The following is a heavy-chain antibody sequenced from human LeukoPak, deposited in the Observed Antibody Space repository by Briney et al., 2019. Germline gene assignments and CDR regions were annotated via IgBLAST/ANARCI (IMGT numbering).Heavy chain of an antibody. V-gene: IGHV1-18*01. J-gene: IGHJ4*02. Sequence: GASVKVSCKASGYTFTSYGISWVRQAPGQGLEWMGWISAYNGNTNYAQKLQGRVTMNTDTSTSTAYMELRSLRSDDTAVYYCARDGSRAAAGTFDYWGQGTLVTVSS. CDR3: ARDGSRAAAGTFDY. CDR2: ISAYNGNT. CDR1: GYTFTSYG. D-gene: IGHD6-13*01.